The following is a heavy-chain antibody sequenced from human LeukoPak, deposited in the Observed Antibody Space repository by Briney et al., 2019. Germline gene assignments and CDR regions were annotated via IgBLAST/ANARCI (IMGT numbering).Heavy chain of an antibody. D-gene: IGHD3-10*01. CDR3: ARVRGSGSYINYYYYYMDV. CDR1: GGSISSYY. CDR2: TYYSGST. J-gene: IGHJ6*03. Sequence: SETLSLTCTVSGGSISSYYWSWIRQPPGKGLELIGYTYYSGSTNYNPSLKSRVTISVDTSKNQFSLKLSSVTAADTAVYYCARVRGSGSYINYYYYYMDVWGKGTTVTVSS. V-gene: IGHV4-59*01.